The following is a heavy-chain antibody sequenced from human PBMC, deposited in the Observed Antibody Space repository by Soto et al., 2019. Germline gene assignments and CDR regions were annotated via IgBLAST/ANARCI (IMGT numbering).Heavy chain of an antibody. Sequence: QVQLVQSGAEVKKPGASVKVSCKASGYTFTSYYMHWVRQAPGQGLEWMGIINPSGGSTSYAQKFEGRVTRTRDPSTSTVYMELSSLRSEDTAVYYCARAIAKLPPDPWGQGTLVTVSS. V-gene: IGHV1-46*01. D-gene: IGHD3-10*01. J-gene: IGHJ5*02. CDR2: INPSGGST. CDR1: GYTFTSYY. CDR3: ARAIAKLPPDP.